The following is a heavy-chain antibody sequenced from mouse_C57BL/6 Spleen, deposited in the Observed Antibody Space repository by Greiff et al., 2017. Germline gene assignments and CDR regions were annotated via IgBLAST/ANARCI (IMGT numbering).Heavy chain of an antibody. CDR1: GYTFTSYG. J-gene: IGHJ2*01. Sequence: QVQLKESGAELARPGASVKLSCKASGYTFTSYGISWVKQRTGQGLEWIGEIYPRSGNTYYNEKFKGKATLTADKSSSTAYMELRSLTSEDSAVYFCARMTTVVPFDYWGQGTTLTVSS. CDR2: IYPRSGNT. CDR3: ARMTTVVPFDY. V-gene: IGHV1-81*01. D-gene: IGHD1-1*01.